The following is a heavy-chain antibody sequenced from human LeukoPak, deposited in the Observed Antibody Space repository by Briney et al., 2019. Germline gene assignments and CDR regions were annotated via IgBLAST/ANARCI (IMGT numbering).Heavy chain of an antibody. D-gene: IGHD3-10*01. CDR3: ARAALWFGEKGMDV. V-gene: IGHV1-8*01. CDR1: GYTFTSYD. CDR2: MNPNSGNT. J-gene: IGHJ6*02. Sequence: GASVNVSCKASGYTFTSYDTNWVRQATGQGLEWMGWMNPNSGNTGYAQKFQGRVTMTRNTSISTAYMELSSLRSEDTAVYYCARAALWFGEKGMDVWGQGTTVTVPS.